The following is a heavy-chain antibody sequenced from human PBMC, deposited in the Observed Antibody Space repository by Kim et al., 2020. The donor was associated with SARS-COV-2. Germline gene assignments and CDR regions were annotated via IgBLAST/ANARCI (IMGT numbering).Heavy chain of an antibody. Sequence: GGSLRLSCVGSGFTFDTYAMSWVRQAPGKGLEWISVISGNGVNKFYADSVRGRFTISRDNSKNTVFLQMNSLRDEDTALYYCSKVVIMDGYNYFYYYGMDVWGQGPAVTVSS. J-gene: IGHJ6*02. V-gene: IGHV3-23*01. CDR2: ISGNGVNK. D-gene: IGHD2-21*01. CDR1: GFTFDTYA. CDR3: SKVVIMDGYNYFYYYGMDV.